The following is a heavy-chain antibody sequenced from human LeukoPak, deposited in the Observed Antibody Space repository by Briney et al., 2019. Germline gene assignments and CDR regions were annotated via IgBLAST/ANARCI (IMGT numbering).Heavy chain of an antibody. J-gene: IGHJ3*02. CDR2: ISSSSSYI. V-gene: IGHV3-21*01. CDR3: ASTLDRAVLLWFGELPPDAFDI. Sequence: PGGSLRLSCAATGFTFSSYSMNWVRQAPGKGLEWVSSISSSSSYIYYADSVKGRFTISRDNAKNSLYLQMNSLRAEDTAAYYCASTLDRAVLLWFGELPPDAFDIWGQGTMVTVSS. CDR1: GFTFSSYS. D-gene: IGHD3-10*01.